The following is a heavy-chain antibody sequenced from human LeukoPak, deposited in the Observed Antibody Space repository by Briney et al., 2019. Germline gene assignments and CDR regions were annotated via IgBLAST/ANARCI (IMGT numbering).Heavy chain of an antibody. J-gene: IGHJ4*02. Sequence: SETLSLTCTVSGGSISSYYWSWIRQPPGKGLEWIRYIYYSGSTNYNPSLKSRVTISVDTSKNQFSLKLSSVTAADTAVYYCARWRGSGWDDLVNYFDYWGQGTLVTVSS. CDR2: IYYSGST. V-gene: IGHV4-59*01. CDR1: GGSISSYY. D-gene: IGHD6-19*01. CDR3: ARWRGSGWDDLVNYFDY.